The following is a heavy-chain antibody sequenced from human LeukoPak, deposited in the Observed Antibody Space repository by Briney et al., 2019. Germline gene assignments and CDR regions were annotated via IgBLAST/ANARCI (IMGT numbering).Heavy chain of an antibody. CDR2: VNPKSGDT. J-gene: IGHJ4*02. CDR1: GYPFTNFY. D-gene: IGHD1-26*01. V-gene: IGHV1-2*02. CDR3: ARDGVLVGSTVLDY. Sequence: ASVKVSCKPSGYPFTNFYIHWVRQAPGQGLEWMGWVNPKSGDTKYAQKFQDRISMTRDTSISTAYMEVNRLTSDDSAVYYCARDGVLVGSTVLDYWGQGTLVTVSS.